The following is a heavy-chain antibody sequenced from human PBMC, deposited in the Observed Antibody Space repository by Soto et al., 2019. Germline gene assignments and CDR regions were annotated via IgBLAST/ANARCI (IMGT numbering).Heavy chain of an antibody. CDR1: GFTFSNAW. CDR2: IKSKTDGGTK. CDR3: TTVVTYYYYYGMDV. V-gene: IGHV3-15*07. J-gene: IGHJ6*02. D-gene: IGHD4-4*01. Sequence: EVQLVESGGGLVKPGGCFRLSCAAPGFTFSNAWRNWVRQARGKGLEWVGRIKSKTDGGTKDYAAPVKGRSTISRDDSQNTLYLQMNSLKTEDTAVYYCTTVVTYYYYYGMDVWGQGTTVTVSS.